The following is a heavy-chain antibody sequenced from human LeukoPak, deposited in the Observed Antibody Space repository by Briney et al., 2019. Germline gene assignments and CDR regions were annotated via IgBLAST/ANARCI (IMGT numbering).Heavy chain of an antibody. D-gene: IGHD5-18*01. Sequence: PGGSLRLSCAASGFTFSDYYMSWIRQAPGKGLEWVSYISSSSSYTNYADSVKGRFTISRDNAKNSLYLQMNSLRAEDTAVYYCARGSGKKLWLSDFDYWAREPWSPSPQ. CDR1: GFTFSDYY. CDR3: ARGSGKKLWLSDFDY. CDR2: ISSSSSYT. J-gene: IGHJ4*02. V-gene: IGHV3-11*05.